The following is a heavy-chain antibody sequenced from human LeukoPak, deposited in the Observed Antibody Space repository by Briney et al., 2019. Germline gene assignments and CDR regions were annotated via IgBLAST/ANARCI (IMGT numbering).Heavy chain of an antibody. CDR1: GFTFSSYA. CDR2: MSGSGGST. J-gene: IGHJ3*02. V-gene: IGHV3-23*01. CDR3: AKDREYSYVYDAFDI. D-gene: IGHD3-16*01. Sequence: QPGGSLRLSCAASGFTFSSYAMSWVRQAPGKGLEWVSGMSGSGGSTYYADSVKGRFTISRDNSKNTLYLQMNTLRAEDTAVYYCAKDREYSYVYDAFDIWGQGTLVTVSS.